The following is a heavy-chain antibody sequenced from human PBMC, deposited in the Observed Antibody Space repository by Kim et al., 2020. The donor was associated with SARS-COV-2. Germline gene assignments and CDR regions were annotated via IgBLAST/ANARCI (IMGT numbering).Heavy chain of an antibody. V-gene: IGHV4-30-2*03. Sequence: YTPSRKIRVTISVDTAKNQFSLKLSSVTAADTAVYYCARPNGSIIRAFDIWGQGTMVTVSS. D-gene: IGHD2-15*01. CDR3: ARPNGSIIRAFDI. J-gene: IGHJ3*02.